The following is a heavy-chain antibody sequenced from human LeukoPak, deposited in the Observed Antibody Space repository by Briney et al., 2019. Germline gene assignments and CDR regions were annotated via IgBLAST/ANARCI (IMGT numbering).Heavy chain of an antibody. CDR3: AREGYTYGHGVDY. Sequence: GGSLRLSCAASGFNFIGYSMSWVRRSPGKGLEWVSSISSSDSTYYADSVKGRFTVSRDNAGNSLYLHMDTLRPDDTAVYYCAREGYTYGHGVDYWGQGTLVTVSS. CDR1: GFNFIGYS. D-gene: IGHD5-18*01. J-gene: IGHJ4*02. V-gene: IGHV3-69-1*01. CDR2: ISSSDST.